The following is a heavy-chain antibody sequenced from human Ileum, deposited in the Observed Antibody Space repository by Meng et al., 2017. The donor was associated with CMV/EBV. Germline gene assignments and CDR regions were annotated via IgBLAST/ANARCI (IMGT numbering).Heavy chain of an antibody. Sequence: CKASGYNFTNYGFSWVRQAPGQGLEWMGWISAYNGDTNYAQKFQGRVTMTTDTLTSTAYMEVRSLRSDDTAIYYCARASGYSSSWCHWGQGTLVTVSS. J-gene: IGHJ4*02. CDR2: ISAYNGDT. D-gene: IGHD6-13*01. CDR3: ARASGYSSSWCH. V-gene: IGHV1-18*01. CDR1: GYNFTNYG.